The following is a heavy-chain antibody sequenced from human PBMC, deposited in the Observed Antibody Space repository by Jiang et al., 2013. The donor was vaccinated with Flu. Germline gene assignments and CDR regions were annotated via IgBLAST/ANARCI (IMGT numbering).Heavy chain of an antibody. J-gene: IGHJ2*01. V-gene: IGHV1-8*01. CDR3: ARGRLRYFDWLSASKTDKDWYFDL. Sequence: SVKVSCKASGYTFTSYDINWVRQATGQGLEWMGWMNPNSGNTGYAQKFQGRVTMTRNTSISTAYMELSSLRSEDTAVYYCARGRLRYFDWLSASKTDKDWYFDLWGRGTLVTVSS. CDR2: MNPNSGNT. D-gene: IGHD3-9*01. CDR1: GYTFTSYD.